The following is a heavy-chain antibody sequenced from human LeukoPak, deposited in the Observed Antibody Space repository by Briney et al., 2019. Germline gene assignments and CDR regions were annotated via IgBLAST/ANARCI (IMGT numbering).Heavy chain of an antibody. CDR2: ISYDGSNK. CDR3: ARAGGITMIREVKVLNAFDI. V-gene: IGHV3-30-3*01. J-gene: IGHJ3*02. Sequence: GGSLRLSCAASGFTFSSYAMHWVRQAPGKGLEWVAVISYDGSNKYYADSVKGRFTISRDNSKNTLYLQMNNLRAQDTAVYYCARAGGITMIREVKVLNAFDIWGQGTMVTVSS. D-gene: IGHD3-22*01. CDR1: GFTFSSYA.